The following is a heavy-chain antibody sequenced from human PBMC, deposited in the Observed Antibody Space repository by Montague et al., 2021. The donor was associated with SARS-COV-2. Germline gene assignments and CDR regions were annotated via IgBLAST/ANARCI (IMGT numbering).Heavy chain of an antibody. CDR2: INRSGSTT. CDR3: ATDPGAFDI. V-gene: IGHV3-23*01. Sequence: SLSLSCAASGFTFSNYAMTWVRQAPGKGLEWVSVINRSGSTTYYTDSVKGRFTISRDNSKNTLYLQMNSLRGEDTAVYYCATDPGAFDIWGQGTMVTVSS. CDR1: GFTFSNYA. J-gene: IGHJ3*02.